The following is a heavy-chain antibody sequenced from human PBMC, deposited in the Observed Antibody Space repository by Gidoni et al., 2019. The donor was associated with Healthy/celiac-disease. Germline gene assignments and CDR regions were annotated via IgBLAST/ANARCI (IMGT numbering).Heavy chain of an antibody. CDR1: GFPFSSYG. V-gene: IGHV3-30*18. D-gene: IGHD3-3*01. CDR3: AKDRGTIFGVVMDGGFDY. Sequence: QVQLVESGGGVVQPGRSLRLSCAASGFPFSSYGMHWVRQAPGKGLEWVAVISYDGSNKYYADSVKGRFTISRDNSKNTLYLQMNSLRAEDTAVYYCAKDRGTIFGVVMDGGFDYWGQGTLVTVSS. CDR2: ISYDGSNK. J-gene: IGHJ4*02.